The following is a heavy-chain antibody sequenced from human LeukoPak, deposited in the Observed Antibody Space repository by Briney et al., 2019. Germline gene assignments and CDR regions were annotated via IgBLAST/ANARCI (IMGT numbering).Heavy chain of an antibody. J-gene: IGHJ4*02. CDR2: ISDDGSRQ. D-gene: IGHD3-10*01. V-gene: IGHV3-30-3*01. CDR3: VKDRTGTYTLDY. CDR1: GFTFSIYA. Sequence: PGRSLRLSCAATGFTFSIYAIHWGRQAPGKGLEWVAFISDDGSRQHYADSVKGRFTISRDNSKNTLNLQMNSLRAEDTAVYYCVKDRTGTYTLDYWGQGTLVTVSS.